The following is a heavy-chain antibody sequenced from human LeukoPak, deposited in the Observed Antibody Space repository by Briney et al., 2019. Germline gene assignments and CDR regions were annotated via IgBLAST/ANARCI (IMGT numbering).Heavy chain of an antibody. D-gene: IGHD2-2*01. V-gene: IGHV1-3*04. CDR2: INTGNGHT. J-gene: IGHJ4*02. CDR1: GYTFTNYT. CDR3: ARVCSISCSSFDC. Sequence: ASVKVSCKASGYTFTNYTIHWVRQAPGQRLEWMGWINTGNGHTRCSQQFRGRVTITRDTSASTAYMELSSLRSEDTAVYYCARVCSISCSSFDCWGQGTLVTVSS.